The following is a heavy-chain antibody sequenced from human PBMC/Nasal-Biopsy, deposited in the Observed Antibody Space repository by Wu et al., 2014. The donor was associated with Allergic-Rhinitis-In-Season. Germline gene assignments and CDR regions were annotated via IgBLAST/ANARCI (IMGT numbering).Heavy chain of an antibody. V-gene: IGHV3-53*01. D-gene: IGHD2-15*01. CDR2: IHNGGNT. J-gene: IGHJ3*02. CDR1: DFTVSGTY. Sequence: LRLSCAASDFTVSGTYMSWVRQAPGKGLEWVSVIHNGGNTYYADSVRGRFTISRDSSKNTLYLQMDSLRAEDTAVYYCATRTVVTATAGDAFDIWGQGTMVTVSS. CDR3: ATRTVVTATAGDAFDI.